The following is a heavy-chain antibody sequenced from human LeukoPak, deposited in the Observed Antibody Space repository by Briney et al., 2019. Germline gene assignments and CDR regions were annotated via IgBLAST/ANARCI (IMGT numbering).Heavy chain of an antibody. D-gene: IGHD3-10*01. Sequence: SETLSLTCKVSGDSISSSTCNWSWIRQPPGKGLEWIGYISQSGNSYFTPSLKSRVTISVDTSKNQFSLKLSSVTAADTAVYYCARTYYYGSGNPDYFDYWGQGTLVTVSS. CDR1: GDSISSSTCN. CDR2: ISQSGNS. CDR3: ARTYYYGSGNPDYFDY. V-gene: IGHV4-30-4*01. J-gene: IGHJ4*02.